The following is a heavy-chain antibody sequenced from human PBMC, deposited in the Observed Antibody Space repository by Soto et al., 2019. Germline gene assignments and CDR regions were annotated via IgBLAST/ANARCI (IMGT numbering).Heavy chain of an antibody. Sequence: EVQLLESGGGLVQPGGSLRLSCAASGFTFSSYAMSWVCQAPGKGLEWVSAISGSGGSTYYADSVKGRFTISRDNSKNTLYLQMNSLRAEDTAVYYCAIQYSSGSITADYWGQGTLVTVSS. CDR2: ISGSGGST. D-gene: IGHD6-19*01. J-gene: IGHJ4*02. V-gene: IGHV3-23*01. CDR3: AIQYSSGSITADY. CDR1: GFTFSSYA.